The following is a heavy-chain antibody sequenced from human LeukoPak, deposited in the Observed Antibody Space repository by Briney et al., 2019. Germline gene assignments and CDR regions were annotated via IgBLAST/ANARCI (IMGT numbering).Heavy chain of an antibody. D-gene: IGHD5-24*01. Sequence: GGSLRLSCAASGFTFSSYSMNWVRQAPGKGLEWVSSISSSSSYIYYADSVKGRFTISRDNAKNSLYLQMNSLRAEDTAVYYCARASVEMATITNFDYWGQGTLVTVSS. J-gene: IGHJ4*02. CDR2: ISSSSSYI. V-gene: IGHV3-21*01. CDR1: GFTFSSYS. CDR3: ARASVEMATITNFDY.